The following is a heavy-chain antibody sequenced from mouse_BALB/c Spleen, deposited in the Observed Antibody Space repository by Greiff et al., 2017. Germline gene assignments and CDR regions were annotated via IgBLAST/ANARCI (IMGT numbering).Heavy chain of an antibody. J-gene: IGHJ2*01. D-gene: IGHD2-3*01. CDR2: ISNGGGST. Sequence: DVMLVESGGGLVQPGGSLKLSCAASGFTFSSYTMSWVRQTPEKRLEWVAYISNGGGSTYYPDTVKGRFTISRDNAKNTLYLQMSSLKSEDTAMYYCARHSGSMISDYWGQGTTLTVSS. CDR3: ARHSGSMISDY. V-gene: IGHV5-12-2*01. CDR1: GFTFSSYT.